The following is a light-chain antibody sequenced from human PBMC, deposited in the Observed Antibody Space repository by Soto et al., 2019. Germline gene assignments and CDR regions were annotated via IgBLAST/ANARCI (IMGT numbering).Light chain of an antibody. V-gene: IGKV1-33*01. CDR2: DAS. CDR1: QDITDY. CDR3: HNLPPLT. Sequence: DIQMTQSPSSLSASVGDRVSITCQASQDITDYLNWCQQKPGKAPNLLIYDASSLETGVPSRFSGSESGTDFTFTISSLQPEDIATYKYHNLPPLTFGGGTKVDIK. J-gene: IGKJ4*01.